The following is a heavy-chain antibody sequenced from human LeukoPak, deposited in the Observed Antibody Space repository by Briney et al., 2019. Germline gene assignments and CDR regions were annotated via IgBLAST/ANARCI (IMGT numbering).Heavy chain of an antibody. J-gene: IGHJ5*02. CDR2: ISYDGSNK. V-gene: IGHV3-30*18. Sequence: PGGSLRLSCAASGFTFSSYGMHWVRQAPGKGLEWVAVISYDGSNKYYADSVKGRFTISRDNSKNTLYLQMNSLRAEDTAVYYCAKALVGGAVPSSNWFDPWGQGTLVTVSS. CDR3: AKALVGGAVPSSNWFDP. D-gene: IGHD1-26*01. CDR1: GFTFSSYG.